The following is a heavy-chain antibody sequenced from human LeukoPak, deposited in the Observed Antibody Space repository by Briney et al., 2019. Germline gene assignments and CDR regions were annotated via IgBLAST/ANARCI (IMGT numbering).Heavy chain of an antibody. D-gene: IGHD3-10*01. CDR2: IKSKTDGGTT. Sequence: GGSLRLSCAASGFTFSNAWMSWVRQAPGKGLEWVGRIKSKTDGGTTDYAAPVKGRFTISRDDSKNTLYLQMNSLKTEDTAVYYCTPSGFGELLAPFDYWGQGTLVTVSS. J-gene: IGHJ4*02. CDR1: GFTFSNAW. V-gene: IGHV3-15*01. CDR3: TPSGFGELLAPFDY.